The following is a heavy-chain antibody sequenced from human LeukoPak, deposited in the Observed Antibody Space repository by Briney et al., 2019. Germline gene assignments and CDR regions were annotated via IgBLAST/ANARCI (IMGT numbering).Heavy chain of an antibody. J-gene: IGHJ3*02. CDR2: IYTSGST. D-gene: IGHD1-26*01. CDR1: GGSISSGSYY. CDR3: ATPKYSGSYRGAFDI. V-gene: IGHV4-61*02. Sequence: SETLSLTCTVSGGSISSGSYYWSWIRQPAGKGLEWIGRIYTSGSTNYNPSLKSRVTISVDTSKNQFSLKLSSVTAADTAVYYCATPKYSGSYRGAFDIWGQGTMVTVSS.